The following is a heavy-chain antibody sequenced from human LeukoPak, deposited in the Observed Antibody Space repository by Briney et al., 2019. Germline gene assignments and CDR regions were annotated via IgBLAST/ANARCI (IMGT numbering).Heavy chain of an antibody. CDR2: ISRNGGNA. Sequence: GGSLRLSCAASGFIFSTYAMHWVRQAPGKGVEFVSAISRNGGNAYYANSVKGRFTISRDNSKNTLYLQMGSLRADDMAVYYCARVKVSGGFDIWGQGTMVTVSS. CDR3: ARVKVSGGFDI. D-gene: IGHD4-23*01. CDR1: GFIFSTYA. J-gene: IGHJ3*02. V-gene: IGHV3-64*01.